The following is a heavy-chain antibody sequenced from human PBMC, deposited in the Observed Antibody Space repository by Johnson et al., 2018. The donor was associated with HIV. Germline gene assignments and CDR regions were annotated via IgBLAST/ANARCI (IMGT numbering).Heavy chain of an antibody. CDR3: AKDKDAFDI. V-gene: IGHV3-30*04. J-gene: IGHJ3*02. CDR1: GFTFSSYA. CDR2: ISYDGSNK. Sequence: QVRLVESGGGVVQPGRSLRLSCAASGFTFSSYAMHWVRQAPGKGLEWVAVISYDGSNKYYADSVKGRFTISRDNSKNTLYLQMNSLRAEDTAVYYCAKDKDAFDIWGQGTMVIVSS.